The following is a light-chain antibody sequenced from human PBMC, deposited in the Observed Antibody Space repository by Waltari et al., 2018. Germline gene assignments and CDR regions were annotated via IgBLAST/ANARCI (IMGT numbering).Light chain of an antibody. V-gene: IGKV4-1*01. J-gene: IGKJ1*01. CDR3: QQYYGTPLT. Sequence: DIVLTQSPDSLAVSLGERATLHCKSSQSVLYSSNNENYLAWYQQKPGQPPKLLSFWASIRESGVPDRFSGSGSGTDFTLTINGLQAEDVAVYYCQQYYGTPLTFGQGTKVEIK. CDR2: WAS. CDR1: QSVLYSSNNENY.